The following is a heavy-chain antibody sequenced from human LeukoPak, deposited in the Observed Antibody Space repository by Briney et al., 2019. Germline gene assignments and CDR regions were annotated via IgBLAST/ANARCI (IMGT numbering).Heavy chain of an antibody. V-gene: IGHV3-74*01. D-gene: IGHD3-10*01. Sequence: GGSLRLSCAASGFTFSSYWMHWVRQAPGKGLVWVSRINSDGSSTTYADSVKGRFTISRDNAKNSLYLQMNSLRAEDTAVYYCARGMIRGVMDDYWGQGTLVTVSS. J-gene: IGHJ4*02. CDR1: GFTFSSYW. CDR3: ARGMIRGVMDDY. CDR2: INSDGSST.